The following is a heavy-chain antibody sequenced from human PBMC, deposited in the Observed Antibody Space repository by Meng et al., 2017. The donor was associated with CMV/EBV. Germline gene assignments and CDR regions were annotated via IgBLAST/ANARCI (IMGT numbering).Heavy chain of an antibody. D-gene: IGHD1-26*01. J-gene: IGHJ4*02. CDR1: GFTFSDYY. CDR3: ARCSGSYGSNFDS. V-gene: IGHV3-11*04. Sequence: GESLKTSRAASGFTFSDYYMSWSRQAPGKGLGWVSYISSSGSTIFYADSVEGRFTISRDNAKNSLYLQMNSLRAEDTAVYYCARCSGSYGSNFDSWGQGTLVTVSS. CDR2: ISSSGSTI.